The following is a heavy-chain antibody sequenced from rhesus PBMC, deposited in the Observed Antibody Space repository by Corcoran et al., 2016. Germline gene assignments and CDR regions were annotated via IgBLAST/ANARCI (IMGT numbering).Heavy chain of an antibody. CDR2: IYGGSGST. Sequence: QVQLQESGPGLVKPSETLSLTCAVPGYSISSGYGWGWIRQPPGKGLEWIGQIYGGSGSTCYNPSRKSRVTVSKDTSKNQFSLKLSSVTAADTAVYYCARVGGSWNFDYWGQGVLVTVSS. V-gene: IGHV4-127*01. CDR3: ARVGGSWNFDY. CDR1: GYSISSGYG. D-gene: IGHD6-25*01. J-gene: IGHJ4*01.